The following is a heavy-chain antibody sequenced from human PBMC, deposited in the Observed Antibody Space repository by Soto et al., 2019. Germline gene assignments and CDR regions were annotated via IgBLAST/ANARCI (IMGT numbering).Heavy chain of an antibody. CDR3: ARDYYYYGLDV. CDR2: IKQDGSEK. Sequence: GGSLRLSCAASGFTFSFCYMRWVRQAPGKGLEWVANIKQDGSEKYYVDSVKGRFTISRDNAKNSLYLQMNSLGAEDTAVYYCARDYYYYGLDVWGQGATVTVSS. CDR1: GFTFSFCY. V-gene: IGHV3-7*01. J-gene: IGHJ6*02.